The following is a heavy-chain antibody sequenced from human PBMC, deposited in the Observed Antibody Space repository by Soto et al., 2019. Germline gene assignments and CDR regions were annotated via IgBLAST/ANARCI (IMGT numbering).Heavy chain of an antibody. D-gene: IGHD3-9*01. CDR1: GFTFSSYA. CDR2: ISYDGSNK. Sequence: QLQLVESGGGVVQPGRSLRLSCAASGFTFSSYAMHWVRQAPGKGLEWVAVISYDGSNKYYADSVKGRFTISRDNSKNTLYLQMNSLRAEDTAVYYCARDPYYDILTGYPDYWGQGTLVTVSS. J-gene: IGHJ4*02. V-gene: IGHV3-30-3*01. CDR3: ARDPYYDILTGYPDY.